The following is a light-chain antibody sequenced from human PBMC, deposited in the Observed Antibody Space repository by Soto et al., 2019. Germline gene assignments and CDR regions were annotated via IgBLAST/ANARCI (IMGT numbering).Light chain of an antibody. CDR1: QSVNYR. CDR3: QQYNNWPPIT. Sequence: EIVMTQSPVTLSVSPGERATLSCRASQSVNYRLAWYQQRPGQGPRLLIYDAFTMADGIPARFSGSGSGTEFTLTITSLQSEDLAVYYCQQYNNWPPITFGQGTRLDIK. CDR2: DAF. V-gene: IGKV3-15*01. J-gene: IGKJ5*01.